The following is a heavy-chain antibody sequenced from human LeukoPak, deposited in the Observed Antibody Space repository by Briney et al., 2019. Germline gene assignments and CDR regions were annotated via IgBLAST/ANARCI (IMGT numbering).Heavy chain of an antibody. CDR3: ARGQQLGKGLDY. CDR2: IKQDGSER. J-gene: IGHJ4*02. CDR1: GFTFSSYW. Sequence: GGSLRLSCAASGFTFSSYWMSWVRQAPGKGLEWVATIKQDGSERYYVDSVKGRFTISRDNAQNSLSLQMNSLRAEDTAVYYCARGQQLGKGLDYWGQGTLVTVSS. V-gene: IGHV3-7*01. D-gene: IGHD6-13*01.